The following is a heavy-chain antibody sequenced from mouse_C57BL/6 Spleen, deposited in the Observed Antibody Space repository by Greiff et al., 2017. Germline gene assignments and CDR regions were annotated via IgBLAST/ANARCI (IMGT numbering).Heavy chain of an antibody. CDR2: IYPGDGDT. V-gene: IGHV1-80*01. CDR1: GYAFSSYW. Sequence: QVQLQQSGAELVKPGASVKISCKASGYAFSSYWMNWVKQRPGKGLEWIGQIYPGDGDTNYNGKFKGKATLTADKSSSTAYMQLSSLTSEDSAVYFCARKGIYYGNYGWYFDVWGTGTTVTVSS. CDR3: ARKGIYYGNYGWYFDV. D-gene: IGHD2-1*01. J-gene: IGHJ1*03.